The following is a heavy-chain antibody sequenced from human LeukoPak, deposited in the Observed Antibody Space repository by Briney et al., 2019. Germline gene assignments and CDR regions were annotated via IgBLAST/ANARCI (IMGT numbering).Heavy chain of an antibody. V-gene: IGHV3-23*01. Sequence: GGSLRLSCAASGFTFSSYAMSWVRQAPGKGLEWVSAISGSGGSTYYADSVKGRFTISRDNSKNTLYLQMNSLRAEDTAVYYCAKGDYDFWSGLVDYWGQGTLVTVSS. J-gene: IGHJ4*02. CDR1: GFTFSSYA. CDR3: AKGDYDFWSGLVDY. D-gene: IGHD3-3*01. CDR2: ISGSGGST.